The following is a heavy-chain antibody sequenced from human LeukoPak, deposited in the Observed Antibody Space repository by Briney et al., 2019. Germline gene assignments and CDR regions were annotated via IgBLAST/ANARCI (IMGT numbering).Heavy chain of an antibody. D-gene: IGHD3-16*01. CDR3: TKGQLWASGRAFDI. CDR1: GFTFDDYG. J-gene: IGHJ3*02. Sequence: GGSLRLSCAASGFTFDDYGMSWVRQAPGKGLEWVSGINWNGGSTGYADSVKGRFTISRDNPKNTLYLQMNNLRPEDTAVYYCTKGQLWASGRAFDIWGQGTMVTVSS. V-gene: IGHV3-20*04. CDR2: INWNGGST.